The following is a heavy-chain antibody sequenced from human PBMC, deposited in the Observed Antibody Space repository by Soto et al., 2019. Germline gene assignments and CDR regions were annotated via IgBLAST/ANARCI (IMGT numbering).Heavy chain of an antibody. D-gene: IGHD6-6*01. CDR3: ASYIIAARVDP. Sequence: PSETLSLTCTVSGGSISSGDYYWSWIRQPPGKGLEWIGYIYYSGSTYYNPSLKSRVTISVDTSKNQFSLKLSSVTAADTAVYYCASYIIAARVDPWGQGTLVTVPQ. CDR2: IYYSGST. J-gene: IGHJ5*02. CDR1: GGSISSGDYY. V-gene: IGHV4-30-4*01.